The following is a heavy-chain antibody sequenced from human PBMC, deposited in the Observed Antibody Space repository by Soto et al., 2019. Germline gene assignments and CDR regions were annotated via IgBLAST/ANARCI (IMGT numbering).Heavy chain of an antibody. V-gene: IGHV1-69*01. Sequence: QVQLVQSGAEVKKPGSSVKVSGTASGGTFSSYAISGLRQAPGQGLEGMAGIIPIFGKANYAQQFQGRVTMTEDEATSTAYMELSRLRSEDTAVYYCARSDCSSTSCPTTYCYYYGMDVWGQVTTVTVSS. CDR2: IIPIFGKA. J-gene: IGHJ6*02. CDR3: ARSDCSSTSCPTTYCYYYGMDV. D-gene: IGHD2-2*01. CDR1: GGTFSSYA.